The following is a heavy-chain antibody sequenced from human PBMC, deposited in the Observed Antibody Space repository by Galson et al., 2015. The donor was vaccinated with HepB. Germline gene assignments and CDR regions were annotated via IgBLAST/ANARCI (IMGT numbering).Heavy chain of an antibody. J-gene: IGHJ6*03. CDR2: ISSSSSYI. CDR3: ARDSTPADYYYYMDV. V-gene: IGHV3-21*01. Sequence: SLRLSCAASGFTFSSYSMNWVRQAPGKGLEWVSSISSSSSYIYYADSVKGRFTISRDNAKNSLYLQMNSLRAEDTAVYYCARDSTPADYYYYMDVWGKGTTVTVSS. D-gene: IGHD2-2*01. CDR1: GFTFSSYS.